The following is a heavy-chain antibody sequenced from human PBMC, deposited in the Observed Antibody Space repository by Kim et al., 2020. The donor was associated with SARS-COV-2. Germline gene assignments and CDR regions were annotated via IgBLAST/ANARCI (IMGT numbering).Heavy chain of an antibody. J-gene: IGHJ4*02. CDR1: GFTFGSYS. CDR2: ISGSSSTI. V-gene: IGHV3-48*02. Sequence: GGSLRLSCAASGFTFGSYSMNWVRQAPGKGLEWVSYISGSSSTIYYADSVKGRFTISRDNAKNSLYLQMDSLRDEDTAVYYCARDRGYSGYDRSVWGQGTLVTVSS. CDR3: ARDRGYSGYDRSV. D-gene: IGHD5-12*01.